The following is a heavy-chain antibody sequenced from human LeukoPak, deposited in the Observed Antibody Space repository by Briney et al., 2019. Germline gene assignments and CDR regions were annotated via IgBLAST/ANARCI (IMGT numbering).Heavy chain of an antibody. CDR2: IYYSGST. CDR3: ARQTPFLTLDY. J-gene: IGHJ4*02. CDR1: GGSISSGDYY. V-gene: IGHV4-31*03. D-gene: IGHD1-14*01. Sequence: PSETLSLTCTVSGGSISSGDYYWSWIRQHPGKGLEWIGYIYYSGSTYYNPSLKSRVTISVDTSKNQFSLKLSSVTAADTAVYYCARQTPFLTLDYWGQGTLVTVSS.